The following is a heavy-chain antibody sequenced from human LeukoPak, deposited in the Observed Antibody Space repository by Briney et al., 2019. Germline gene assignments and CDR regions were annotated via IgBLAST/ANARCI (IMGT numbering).Heavy chain of an antibody. D-gene: IGHD2-2*01. V-gene: IGHV1-2*02. CDR1: GYTFTGDY. J-gene: IGHJ4*02. Sequence: GASVKVSCKARGYTFTGDYMHWVRQAPGQGLEWMGWINPNSGGTNYAQKFQGRVTMTRDTSISTAYMELSRLRSDDTAVYYCARVIGLGYCSSTSCYPADYYFDYWGQGTLVTVSS. CDR2: INPNSGGT. CDR3: ARVIGLGYCSSTSCYPADYYFDY.